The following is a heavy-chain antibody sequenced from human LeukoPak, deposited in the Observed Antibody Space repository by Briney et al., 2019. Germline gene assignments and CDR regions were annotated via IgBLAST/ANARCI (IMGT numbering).Heavy chain of an antibody. D-gene: IGHD4-23*01. Sequence: GGSLRLSCAASGFTFSTYGMHWVRQAPGKGLEWVGRIKSKTDGGTTDYAAPVKGRFTISRDDSKNTLYLQMNSLKTEDTAVYYCTTLTTVVTRNYWGQGTLVTVSS. CDR2: IKSKTDGGTT. J-gene: IGHJ4*02. V-gene: IGHV3-15*01. CDR3: TTLTTVVTRNY. CDR1: GFTFSTYG.